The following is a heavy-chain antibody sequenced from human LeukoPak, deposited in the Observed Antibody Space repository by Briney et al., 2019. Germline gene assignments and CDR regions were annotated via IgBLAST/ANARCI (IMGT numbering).Heavy chain of an antibody. V-gene: IGHV4-39*01. D-gene: IGHD2-15*01. CDR3: ARHSRNCSGGYCYLYY. CDR1: GGSISSDSYY. J-gene: IGHJ4*02. Sequence: SETLSLTCSVSGGSISSDSYYWGWIRQPPGQGLGWFGSIYSGGTTYYNPSLKSRVTISVNTSKNQFSLKLTSVTAADAAAYYCARHSRNCSGGYCYLYYWGQGTLVTVSS. CDR2: IYSGGTT.